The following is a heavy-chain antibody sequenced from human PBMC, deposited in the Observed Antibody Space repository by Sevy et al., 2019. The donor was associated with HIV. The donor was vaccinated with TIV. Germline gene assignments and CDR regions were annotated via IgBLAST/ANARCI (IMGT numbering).Heavy chain of an antibody. CDR2: IYPGDSDT. V-gene: IGHV5-51*01. J-gene: IGHJ5*02. CDR3: ARGVCSGGSCYSGIIGWFDP. Sequence: GESLKISCKGSGYSFTSYWIGWVRQMPGKGLEWMGIIYPGDSDTRYSRSFQGQVTISADKSISTAYLQWSSLKASDTAMYYCARGVCSGGSCYSGIIGWFDPWGQGTLVTVSS. D-gene: IGHD2-15*01. CDR1: GYSFTSYW.